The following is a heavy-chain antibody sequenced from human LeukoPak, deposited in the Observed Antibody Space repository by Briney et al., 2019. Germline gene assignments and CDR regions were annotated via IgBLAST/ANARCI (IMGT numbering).Heavy chain of an antibody. V-gene: IGHV1-69*06. CDR3: ASSKRDGYSLGDDY. J-gene: IGHJ4*02. CDR1: GGTFSSYA. D-gene: IGHD5-24*01. Sequence: SVKVSCKASGGTFSSYAISWVRQAPGQGLEWMGGIIPIFGTANYVQKFQGRVTITADKSTSTAYMELSSLRSEDTAVYYCASSKRDGYSLGDDYWGQGTLVTVSS. CDR2: IIPIFGTA.